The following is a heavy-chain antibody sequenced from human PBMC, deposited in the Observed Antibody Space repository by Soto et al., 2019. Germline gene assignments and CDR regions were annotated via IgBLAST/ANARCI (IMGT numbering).Heavy chain of an antibody. CDR2: ISAYNGNT. Sequence: ASVKVSCKASGYTFTSYGISWVRQAPGQGLEWMGWISAYNGNTNYAQKLQGRVTMTTDTSTSTAYMELRSLRSDDTAVYYCAREKANPGIAVAGDYYYGMDVWGQGTTVTVSS. V-gene: IGHV1-18*01. J-gene: IGHJ6*02. D-gene: IGHD6-19*01. CDR1: GYTFTSYG. CDR3: AREKANPGIAVAGDYYYGMDV.